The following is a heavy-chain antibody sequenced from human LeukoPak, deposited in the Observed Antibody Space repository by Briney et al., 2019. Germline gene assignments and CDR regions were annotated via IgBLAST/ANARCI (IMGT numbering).Heavy chain of an antibody. CDR2: ISSNGGST. CDR3: ARDHYYYGMDV. J-gene: IGHJ6*02. CDR1: GFTFSSYA. V-gene: IGHV3-64*01. Sequence: GGSLRLSCAASGFTFSSYAMHWVRRAPGKGLEYVSAISSNGGSTYYANSVKGRFTISRDNSKNTLYLQMGSLRAEDMAVYYCARDHYYYGMDVWGQGTTVTVSS.